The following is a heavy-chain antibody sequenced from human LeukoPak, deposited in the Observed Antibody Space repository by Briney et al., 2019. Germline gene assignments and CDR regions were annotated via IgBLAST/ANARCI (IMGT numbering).Heavy chain of an antibody. Sequence: SETLSLTCTVSGGSISSYYWSWIRQPPGEGLEWIGYIYYSGSTNYNPSLKSRVTISVDTSKNQFSLRLSSVTAADTAIYYCARADSSSWKDWGQGTLVTVSS. CDR2: IYYSGST. J-gene: IGHJ4*02. V-gene: IGHV4-59*01. D-gene: IGHD6-13*01. CDR1: GGSISSYY. CDR3: ARADSSSWKD.